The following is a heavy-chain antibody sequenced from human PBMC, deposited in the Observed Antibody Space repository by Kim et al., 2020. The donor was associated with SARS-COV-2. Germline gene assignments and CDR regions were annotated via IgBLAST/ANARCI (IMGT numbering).Heavy chain of an antibody. J-gene: IGHJ3*02. CDR3: ARVRYSSSWFDAFDI. D-gene: IGHD6-13*01. V-gene: IGHV3-64*01. Sequence: NSVKGRFTISRDNSKNTLYLQMGSLRAEDMAVYYCARVRYSSSWFDAFDIWGQGTMVTVSS.